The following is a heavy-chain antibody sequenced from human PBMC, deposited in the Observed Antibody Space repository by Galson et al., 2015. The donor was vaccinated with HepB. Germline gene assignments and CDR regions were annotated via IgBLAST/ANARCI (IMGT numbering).Heavy chain of an antibody. CDR1: GGTFSSYA. CDR3: ARVDTVTTRSLYFDY. D-gene: IGHD4-17*01. Sequence: SVKVSCKASGGTFSSYAISWVRQAPGQGLEWMGGIIPTFGTANYAQKFQGRVTITADESTSTAYMELSSLRSEDTAVYYCARVDTVTTRSLYFDYWGQGTLVTVSS. V-gene: IGHV1-69*13. J-gene: IGHJ4*02. CDR2: IIPTFGTA.